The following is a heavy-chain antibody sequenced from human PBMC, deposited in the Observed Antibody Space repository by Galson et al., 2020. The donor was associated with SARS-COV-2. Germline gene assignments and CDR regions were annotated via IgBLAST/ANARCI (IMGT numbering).Heavy chain of an antibody. CDR2: IFSNDEK. CDR1: GFSLSNARMG. V-gene: IGHV2-26*01. CDR3: ARKVAARVWSGYLYWFDP. Sequence: KMSCPTLVKPTETLTLTCTVSGFSLSNARMGVSWIRQPPGKALEWLAHIFSNDEKSYSTSLKSRLTISKDTSKSQVVLTMTNMDPVDTATYYCARKVAARVWSGYLYWFDPWGQGTLVTVSS. J-gene: IGHJ5*02. D-gene: IGHD3-3*01.